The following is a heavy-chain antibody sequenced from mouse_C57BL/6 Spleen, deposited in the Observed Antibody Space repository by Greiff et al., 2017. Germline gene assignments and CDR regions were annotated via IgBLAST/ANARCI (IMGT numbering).Heavy chain of an antibody. CDR3: TRSPYYGSRRFAY. CDR2: IRNKANNHAT. CDR1: GFTFSDAW. J-gene: IGHJ3*01. Sequence: EVHLVESGGGLVQPGGSMKLSCAASGFTFSDAWMDWVRQSPEKGLEWVAEIRNKANNHATYYAESVKGRFTISRDDSKSSVYLQMNSLRAEDTGIYYCTRSPYYGSRRFAYWGQGTLVTVSA. V-gene: IGHV6-6*01. D-gene: IGHD1-1*01.